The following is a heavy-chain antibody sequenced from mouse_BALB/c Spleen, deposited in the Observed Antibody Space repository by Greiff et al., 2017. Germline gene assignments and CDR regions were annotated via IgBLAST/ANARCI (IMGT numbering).Heavy chain of an antibody. CDR3: ARNGGYYLYYAMDY. Sequence: VKVVESGPGLVQPSQSLSITCTVSGFSLTSYGVHWVRQSPGKGLEWLGVIWSGGSTDYNAAFISRLSISKDNSKSQVFFKMNSLQANDTAIYYCARNGGYYLYYAMDYWGQGTSVTVSS. V-gene: IGHV2-2*02. D-gene: IGHD2-3*01. CDR1: GFSLTSYG. J-gene: IGHJ4*01. CDR2: IWSGGST.